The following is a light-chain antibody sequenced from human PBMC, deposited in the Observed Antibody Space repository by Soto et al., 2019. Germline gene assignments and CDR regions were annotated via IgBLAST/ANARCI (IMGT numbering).Light chain of an antibody. V-gene: IGKV4-1*01. J-gene: IGKJ4*01. CDR2: WAS. Sequence: DIVMTQSPDSLAVSLAERATINCKSSQSLLYSSNNKNYLAWFQQKPGQPPKLLIYWASTRESGVPDRFSGSGSGTDFTLTISSLQAEDVAVYYCQQYYSTPLTFGGGTKVDI. CDR3: QQYYSTPLT. CDR1: QSLLYSSNNKNY.